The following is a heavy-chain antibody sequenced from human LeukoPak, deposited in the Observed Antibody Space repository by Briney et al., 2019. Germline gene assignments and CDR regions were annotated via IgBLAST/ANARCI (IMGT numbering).Heavy chain of an antibody. CDR3: ARGRYGSGSYYQYYYYYYMDV. CDR1: GFTFSSYW. D-gene: IGHD3-10*01. V-gene: IGHV3-7*01. Sequence: GGSPRLSCAASGFTFSSYWMSWVRQAPGKGLEWVANIKQDGSEKYYVDSVKGRFTISRDNAKNSLYLQMNSLRAEDTAVYYCARGRYGSGSYYQYYYYYYMDVWGKGTTVTVSS. J-gene: IGHJ6*03. CDR2: IKQDGSEK.